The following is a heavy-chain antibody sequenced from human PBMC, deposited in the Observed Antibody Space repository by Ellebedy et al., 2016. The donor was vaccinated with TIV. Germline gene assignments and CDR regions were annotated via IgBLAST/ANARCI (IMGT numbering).Heavy chain of an antibody. CDR2: ISSSTRAI. CDR1: GFSISSYT. Sequence: GESLKISCAASGFSISSYTIHWVRQAPRQGLEWVSSISSSTRAIYYADSVRGRFTISRDNARNSLYLQLNSLRAEDTAVYYCARPSVSTGYYQFDFWGQGALVTVSS. CDR3: ARPSVSTGYYQFDF. D-gene: IGHD3-22*01. J-gene: IGHJ4*02. V-gene: IGHV3-48*01.